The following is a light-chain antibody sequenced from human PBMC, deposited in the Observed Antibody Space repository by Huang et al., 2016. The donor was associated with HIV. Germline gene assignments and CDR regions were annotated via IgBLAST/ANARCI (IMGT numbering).Light chain of an antibody. CDR1: QSLLHSDGKTY. J-gene: IGKJ1*01. V-gene: IGKV2-29*02. CDR3: MQGKHFPRT. CDR2: EVS. Sequence: DIVMIQTPLSLSVTPGQPASISCKSSQSLLHSDGKTYLYWYLQKPGQSPHLLIYEVSIRFSGVPDRFSGSGSGTDFTLKISRVEAEDVGVYYCMQGKHFPRTFGQGTKVEIK.